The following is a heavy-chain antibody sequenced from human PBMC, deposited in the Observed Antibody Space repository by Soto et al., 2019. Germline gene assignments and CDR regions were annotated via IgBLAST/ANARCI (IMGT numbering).Heavy chain of an antibody. Sequence: EVQLVESGGDLVQPGGSLRLSCAASGFTFSSYWMHWVRQAPGKGLVWVSRINPDGSRTSYADSVKGRFTISRDNAKNTLYLQMNSLGAEDTAVYYCARVAVTTYYFDYWCQGTLVTVSS. D-gene: IGHD4-17*01. CDR1: GFTFSSYW. V-gene: IGHV3-74*01. J-gene: IGHJ4*02. CDR2: INPDGSRT. CDR3: ARVAVTTYYFDY.